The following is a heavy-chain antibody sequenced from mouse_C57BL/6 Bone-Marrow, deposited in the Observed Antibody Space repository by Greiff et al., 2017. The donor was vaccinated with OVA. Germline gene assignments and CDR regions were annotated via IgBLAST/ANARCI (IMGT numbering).Heavy chain of an antibody. J-gene: IGHJ3*01. D-gene: IGHD2-4*01. CDR2: IYPGNSDT. V-gene: IGHV1-5*01. CDR1: GYTFTSYW. Sequence: VQLKQSGTVLARPGASVKMSCKTSGYTFTSYWMHWVKQRPGQGLEWIGAIYPGNSDTSYNQKFKGEAKLTAVTSASTAYMELSSLTNEDSAVYYCTRSEDYETLAWFAYWGQGTLVTVSA. CDR3: TRSEDYETLAWFAY.